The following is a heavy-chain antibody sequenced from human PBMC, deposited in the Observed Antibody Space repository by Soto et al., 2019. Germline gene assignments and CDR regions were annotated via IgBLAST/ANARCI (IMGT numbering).Heavy chain of an antibody. CDR2: ISPYSGYT. V-gene: IGHV1-18*01. Sequence: GASVKVSCKGFGYSFMKYGINWVRQAPGQGLEWVGWISPYSGYTHSAQKFHGRLTLTTDTAASTAYMELRILRPADTALYYCAREASVLIPAARPSSFDSWGQGTLVTVSS. CDR3: AREASVLIPAARPSSFDS. J-gene: IGHJ4*02. D-gene: IGHD2-2*01. CDR1: GYSFMKYG.